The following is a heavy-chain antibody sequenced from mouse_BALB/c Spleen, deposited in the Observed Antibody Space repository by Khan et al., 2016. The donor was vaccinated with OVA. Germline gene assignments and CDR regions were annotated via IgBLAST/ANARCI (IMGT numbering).Heavy chain of an antibody. CDR1: GYTFTNYG. Sequence: QIQLVQSGPELKKPGETVKISCKASGYTFTNYGMNWVKQAPGKGLKWMGWINTYTGEPTYTDDIKGRFAFSLETSASTAYLQINNLKNEDMATYFCARGASYWYFDVWGAGTTVTVSS. V-gene: IGHV9-1*02. CDR3: ARGASYWYFDV. CDR2: INTYTGEP. J-gene: IGHJ1*01.